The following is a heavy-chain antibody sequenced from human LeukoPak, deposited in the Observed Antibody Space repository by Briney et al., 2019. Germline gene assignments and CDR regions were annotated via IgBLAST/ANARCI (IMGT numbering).Heavy chain of an antibody. Sequence: SGPTLVNPTQTLTLTCTFSGFSLSTSGVGVGWIRQPPGKALEWLALIYWNDNKLYSPSLKSRLTITKDTSNNQVVLTMTNMDPVDTATYYCAHYGDYRFLYYFDYWGQGTLVTVSP. J-gene: IGHJ4*02. CDR2: IYWNDNK. D-gene: IGHD4-17*01. CDR1: GFSLSTSGVG. CDR3: AHYGDYRFLYYFDY. V-gene: IGHV2-5*01.